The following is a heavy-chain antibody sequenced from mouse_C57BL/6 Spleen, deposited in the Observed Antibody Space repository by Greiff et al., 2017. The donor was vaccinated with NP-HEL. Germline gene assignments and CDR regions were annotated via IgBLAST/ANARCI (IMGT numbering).Heavy chain of an antibody. CDR1: GYAFSSYW. CDR3: ARHYSIPFAY. J-gene: IGHJ3*01. V-gene: IGHV1-80*01. CDR2: IYPGDGDT. D-gene: IGHD2-5*01. Sequence: VQRVESGAELVKPGASVKISCKASGYAFSSYWMNWVKQRPGKGLEWIGQIYPGDGDTNYNGKFKGKATLTADKSSSTAYMQLSSLTSEDSAVYFCARHYSIPFAYWGQGTLVTVSA.